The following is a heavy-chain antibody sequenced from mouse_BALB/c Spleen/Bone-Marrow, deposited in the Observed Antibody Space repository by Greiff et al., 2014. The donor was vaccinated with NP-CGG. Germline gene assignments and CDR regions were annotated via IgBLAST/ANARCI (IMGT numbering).Heavy chain of an antibody. Sequence: VQLQQSGAELVKLGASVKLSCTASGLNIKDTYMHWVKQRPEQGLEWIGRIDPANGNTKYDPKFQGKATITADTSSNTAHLQLNRLTSEDTAVYYCASYRYGWYFDVWGPGTTVTVSS. CDR3: ASYRYGWYFDV. J-gene: IGHJ1*01. CDR1: GLNIKDTY. D-gene: IGHD2-12*01. V-gene: IGHV14-3*02. CDR2: IDPANGNT.